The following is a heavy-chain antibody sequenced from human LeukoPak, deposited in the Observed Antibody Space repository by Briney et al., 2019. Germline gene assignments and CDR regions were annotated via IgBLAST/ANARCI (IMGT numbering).Heavy chain of an antibody. J-gene: IGHJ6*02. CDR3: ARGFSSSSWYYYGMDV. Sequence: GGSLRLSCAASGFTFSSYGMHWVRQAPGKGLEWVAVIWYDGSNKYYADSVKGRFTIPRDNSKNTLYLQMNSLRAEDTAVYYCARGFSSSSWYYYGMDVWGQGTTVTVSS. CDR2: IWYDGSNK. V-gene: IGHV3-33*01. D-gene: IGHD6-13*01. CDR1: GFTFSSYG.